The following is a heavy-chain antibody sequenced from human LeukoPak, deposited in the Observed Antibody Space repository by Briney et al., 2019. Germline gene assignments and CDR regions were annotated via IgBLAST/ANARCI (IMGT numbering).Heavy chain of an antibody. J-gene: IGHJ4*02. D-gene: IGHD3-22*01. V-gene: IGHV3-23*01. CDR2: ISGSGAST. Sequence: GGSLRLSCAASGFTFSSYPMSWVPQAPGKGLEWFSAISGSGASTYYADPVKGRFTISRDNSKNTLSLQMNSLSAEDRAVYYCAKGSHSYDSSGYDGWGQGTQVTVSS. CDR1: GFTFSSYP. CDR3: AKGSHSYDSSGYDG.